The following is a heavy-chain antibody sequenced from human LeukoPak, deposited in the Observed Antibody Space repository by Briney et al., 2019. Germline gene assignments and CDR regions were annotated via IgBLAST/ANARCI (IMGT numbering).Heavy chain of an antibody. CDR1: GFTFNNYA. J-gene: IGHJ4*02. D-gene: IGHD3-22*01. CDR2: ISGGGGST. Sequence: GGSLRLSCAASGFTFNNYAMSWVRQAPGKGLEWVSAISGGGGSTYYADSVKGRFTISRDNSKNTLYLQMNSLRAEDTAVYSCARDRRAYYYDNSGYLDSWGQGTLVTVSS. V-gene: IGHV3-23*01. CDR3: ARDRRAYYYDNSGYLDS.